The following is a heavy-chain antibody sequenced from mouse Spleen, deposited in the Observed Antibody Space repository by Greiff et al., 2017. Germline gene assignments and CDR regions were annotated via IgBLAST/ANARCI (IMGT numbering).Heavy chain of an antibody. Sequence: QVQLQQSGPELVKPGASVKISCKASGYAFSSSWMNWVKQRPGKGLEWIGRIYPGDGDTNYNGKFKGKATLTADKSSGTAYMQLSGLTSEDSAVYFCATTGTDYWGQGTTLTVSS. V-gene: IGHV1-82*01. CDR1: GYAFSSSW. J-gene: IGHJ2*01. D-gene: IGHD4-1*01. CDR2: IYPGDGDT. CDR3: ATTGTDY.